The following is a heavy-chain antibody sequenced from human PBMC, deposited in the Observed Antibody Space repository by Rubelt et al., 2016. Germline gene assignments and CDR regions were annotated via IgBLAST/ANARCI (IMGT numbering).Heavy chain of an antibody. CDR1: GFTVSSNY. V-gene: IGHV3-66*01. CDR3: ARNWGFDY. D-gene: IGHD7-27*01. J-gene: IGHJ4*02. CDR2: IYSGGST. Sequence: EVQLVESGGGLVQPGGSLRLSCAASGFTVSSNYMSWVRQAPGKGLEWVSVIYSGGSTYYADSVKGRFTMSRGNAKNTRYLQMNSLRAEDTAVYYCARNWGFDYWGQGTLVTVSS.